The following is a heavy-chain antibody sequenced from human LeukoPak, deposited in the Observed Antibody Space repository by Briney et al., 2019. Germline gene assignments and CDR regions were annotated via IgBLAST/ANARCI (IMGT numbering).Heavy chain of an antibody. V-gene: IGHV4-59*12. CDR3: AKELAPNYYYGMDV. D-gene: IGHD3-3*02. Sequence: SETLSLTCTVSGGSISSYYWSWIRQSPGRGLEWIGYISYSGSTNYNPSLESRVTMSVDTSKNQFSLKLSSVTADDTAVYYCAKELAPNYYYGMDVWGQGTTVTVSS. CDR1: GGSISSYY. J-gene: IGHJ6*02. CDR2: ISYSGST.